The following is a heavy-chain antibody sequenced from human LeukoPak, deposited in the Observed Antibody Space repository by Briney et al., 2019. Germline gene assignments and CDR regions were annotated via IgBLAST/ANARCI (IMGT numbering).Heavy chain of an antibody. D-gene: IGHD6-19*01. V-gene: IGHV3-74*01. CDR2: VKSDGTIT. CDR3: VRVMPVAGSDS. J-gene: IGHJ4*02. CDR1: GFTFSNHR. Sequence: GGSLRLSCAASGFTFSNHRMHWVRQSPGKGLVWVSRVKSDGTITSYADSVKGRFTISRDNAKNTLYLQMNSLRVEDTAVYYCVRVMPVAGSDSWGQGTLVTVSS.